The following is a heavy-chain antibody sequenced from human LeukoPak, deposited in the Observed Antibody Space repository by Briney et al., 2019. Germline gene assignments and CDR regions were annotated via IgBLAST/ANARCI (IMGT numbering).Heavy chain of an antibody. CDR3: ARPGGWYRYYFVY. Sequence: PSETLSLTCAVYGGSFSGYYWSWIRQPPGKGLEWIGEINHSGSTNYNPSLKSRVTISVDTSKNQFSLKLSSVTAADTAVYYCARPGGWYRYYFVYWGQGTLVTVSS. CDR1: GGSFSGYY. D-gene: IGHD6-19*01. V-gene: IGHV4-34*01. CDR2: INHSGST. J-gene: IGHJ4*02.